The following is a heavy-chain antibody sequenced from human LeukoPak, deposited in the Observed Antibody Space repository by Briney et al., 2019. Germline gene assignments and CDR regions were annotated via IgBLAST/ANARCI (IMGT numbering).Heavy chain of an antibody. Sequence: SETLSLTCTVSGGSISSYYWSWIRRPPGKGLEWIGYIYYSGSTNYNPSLKSRVTISVDTSKNQFSLKLSSVTAADTAVYYCARGYSSGFIDYWGQGTLVTVSS. CDR1: GGSISSYY. V-gene: IGHV4-59*01. D-gene: IGHD6-19*01. CDR2: IYYSGST. J-gene: IGHJ4*02. CDR3: ARGYSSGFIDY.